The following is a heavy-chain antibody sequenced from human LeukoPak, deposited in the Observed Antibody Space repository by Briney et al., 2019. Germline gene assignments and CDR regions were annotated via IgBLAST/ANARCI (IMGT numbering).Heavy chain of an antibody. V-gene: IGHV7-4-1*02. CDR1: GYTFTGYP. CDR2: INTNTGNP. J-gene: IGHJ4*02. D-gene: IGHD6-19*01. Sequence: GSSVKVSCKASGYTFTGYPINWVRQAPGQGLEWMGWINTNTGNPTYAQGFTGRFVFSLDTSVSTAYLQISSLKAEDTAVYYCAVSSGWYGNYYFDYWGQGTLVTVSS. CDR3: AVSSGWYGNYYFDY.